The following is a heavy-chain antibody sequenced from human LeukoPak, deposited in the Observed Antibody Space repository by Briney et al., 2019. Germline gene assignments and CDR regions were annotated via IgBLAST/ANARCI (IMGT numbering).Heavy chain of an antibody. CDR2: VSYSGST. V-gene: IGHV4-59*01. D-gene: IGHD5-18*01. CDR3: ARENDRYGRIDY. Sequence: PETLSLTCTVSGGSISSYYWSWVRQPPGKGLEWIGYVSYSGSTDYNPSLKSRVTISIDTSKNQFSLRLSSVTAADTAVYYCARENDRYGRIDYWGQGTLVTVSS. J-gene: IGHJ4*02. CDR1: GGSISSYY.